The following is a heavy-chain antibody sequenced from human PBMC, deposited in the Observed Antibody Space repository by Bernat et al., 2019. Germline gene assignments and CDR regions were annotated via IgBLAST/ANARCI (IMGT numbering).Heavy chain of an antibody. D-gene: IGHD6-13*01. CDR1: GFTFSSYA. CDR2: ISGSGGST. Sequence: EVQLLESGGGLVQPGGSLRLSCAASGFTFSSYAMSWVRQAPGKVLEWVSAISGSGGSTYYADSVKGRFTISRDNSKNTLYLQMNSLRAEDTAVYYCAKGGSSSWYGDDAFDIWGQGTMVTVSS. V-gene: IGHV3-23*01. CDR3: AKGGSSSWYGDDAFDI. J-gene: IGHJ3*02.